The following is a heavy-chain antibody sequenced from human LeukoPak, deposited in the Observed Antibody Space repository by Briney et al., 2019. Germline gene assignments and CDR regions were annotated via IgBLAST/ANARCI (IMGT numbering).Heavy chain of an antibody. J-gene: IGHJ4*02. CDR1: GGSVSNSLYY. D-gene: IGHD5-18*01. Sequence: SETLSLTCTVSGGSVSNSLYYWSWIRQPPGRGLEWIGYIYYNGDTNYNPSLKSRVIISIDTSSNQFSLRLNSMTAADTAVYYCARVLRAASWRSYDYWGQGSLVTVSS. V-gene: IGHV4-61*01. CDR3: ARVLRAASWRSYDY. CDR2: IYYNGDT.